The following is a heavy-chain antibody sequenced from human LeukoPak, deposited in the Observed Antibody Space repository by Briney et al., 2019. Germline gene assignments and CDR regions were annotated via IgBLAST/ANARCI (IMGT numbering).Heavy chain of an antibody. J-gene: IGHJ4*02. CDR2: IWYDGSNK. CDR3: ARDREQTYYDFWSGYFY. V-gene: IGHV3-33*01. Sequence: QSGRSLRLSCAASGFTFTSYGIHWVRQAPGKGLEWVAIIWYDGSNKYYADSVKGRFTISRDNSKNTLYLQMSSLRAEDTAVYYCARDREQTYYDFWSGYFYWGQGTLVTVSS. CDR1: GFTFTSYG. D-gene: IGHD3-3*01.